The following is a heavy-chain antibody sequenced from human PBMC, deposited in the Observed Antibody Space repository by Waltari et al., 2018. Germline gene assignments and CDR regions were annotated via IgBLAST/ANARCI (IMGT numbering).Heavy chain of an antibody. J-gene: IGHJ6*02. CDR2: MNPNSGNT. V-gene: IGHV1-8*03. Sequence: VQLVQSGAEVKKPGASVQVSCKAAGYTFTSYDLNWVRQATGRGLEWMGWMNPNSGNTGYAQKFQGRVTITRNTSISTAYMELSSLRSEDTAVYYCARGDKYSSSWYYYYGMDVWGQGTTVTVSS. CDR3: ARGDKYSSSWYYYYGMDV. CDR1: GYTFTSYD. D-gene: IGHD6-13*01.